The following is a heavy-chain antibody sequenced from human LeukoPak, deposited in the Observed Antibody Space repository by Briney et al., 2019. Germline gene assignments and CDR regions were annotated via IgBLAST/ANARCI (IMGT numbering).Heavy chain of an antibody. Sequence: GGSLRLSCAASGFTFSSYDIHWVRQAPGKGLEWVAVIWYDGSNKYYADSVKGRFTISRDNSKNTLYLQMNSLRAEDTAVYYCARGAFVAVAGPYFDYWGQGTLVTVSS. V-gene: IGHV3-33*01. CDR1: GFTFSSYD. CDR3: ARGAFVAVAGPYFDY. CDR2: IWYDGSNK. J-gene: IGHJ4*02. D-gene: IGHD6-19*01.